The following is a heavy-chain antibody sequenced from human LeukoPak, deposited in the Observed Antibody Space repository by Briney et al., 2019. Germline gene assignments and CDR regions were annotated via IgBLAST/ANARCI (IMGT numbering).Heavy chain of an antibody. CDR1: GYSISSGCY. D-gene: IGHD3-3*01. CDR3: ASLDYDFWSGYYIDAFDI. CDR2: IYHSGST. Sequence: SETLSLTCTVSGYSISSGCYWGWIRQPPGKGLEWIGSIYHSGSTYYNPSLKSRVTISVDTSKNQFSLKLSSVTAADTAVYYCASLDYDFWSGYYIDAFDIWGQGTMVTVSS. V-gene: IGHV4-38-2*02. J-gene: IGHJ3*02.